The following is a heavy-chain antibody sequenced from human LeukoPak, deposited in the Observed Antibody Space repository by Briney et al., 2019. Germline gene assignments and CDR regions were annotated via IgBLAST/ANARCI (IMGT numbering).Heavy chain of an antibody. V-gene: IGHV5-51*01. CDR2: IYPGDSDT. J-gene: IGHJ3*02. D-gene: IGHD2-21*02. CDR3: ARGLKHIVVVTGWRTFDI. Sequence: GESLKISCKGSGYSFTSYWIGWVRQMPGKGLEWMGIIYPGDSDTRYSPSFQGQGTISADKSISTAYLQWSSLKASDTAMYYCARGLKHIVVVTGWRTFDIWGQGTMVTVSS. CDR1: GYSFTSYW.